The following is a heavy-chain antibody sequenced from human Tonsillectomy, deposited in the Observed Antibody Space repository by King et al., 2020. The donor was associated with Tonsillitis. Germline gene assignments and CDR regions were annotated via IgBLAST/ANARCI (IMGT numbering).Heavy chain of an antibody. D-gene: IGHD2-15*01. CDR2: INHSGST. CDR3: ARPAAASYYYYGMDV. J-gene: IGHJ6*02. V-gene: IGHV4-34*01. CDR1: GGSFSGYY. Sequence: VQLQQWGAGLLKPSETLSLTCAVYGGSFSGYYWSWIRQPPGKGLEWIGEINHSGSTNYNPSLKSRVTISVDTSKNQFSLKLSSVTAADTAVYYCARPAAASYYYYGMDVWGQGTTVTVSS.